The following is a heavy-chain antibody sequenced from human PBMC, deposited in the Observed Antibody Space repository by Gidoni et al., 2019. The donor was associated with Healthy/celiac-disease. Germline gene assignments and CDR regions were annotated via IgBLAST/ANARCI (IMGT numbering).Heavy chain of an antibody. CDR2: INHSGST. CDR3: AGGGDKQLPHLGY. J-gene: IGHJ4*02. CDR1: GWSFSGYY. D-gene: IGHD6-13*01. Sequence: QVQLQQWGAGLLKPSETLSLTCAVDGWSFSGYYWSWIRQPPGKGLEWIGEINHSGSTNYNPSLKSRVTISVDTSKNQFSLKLSSVTAADTAVYYCAGGGDKQLPHLGYWGQGTLVTVSS. V-gene: IGHV4-34*01.